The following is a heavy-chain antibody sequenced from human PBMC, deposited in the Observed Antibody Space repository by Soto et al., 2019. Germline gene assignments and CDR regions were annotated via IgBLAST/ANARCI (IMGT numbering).Heavy chain of an antibody. CDR1: GGSISSYY. Sequence: PSETLSLTCTVSGGSISSYYWSWIRQPPRKGLEWIGHIYYSGSTNYNPSLKSRVTISVDTSKNQFSLKLSSVTAADTAVYYCARVMGSSWKEYYYGMDVWGQGTTLTVSS. D-gene: IGHD6-13*01. V-gene: IGHV4-59*01. CDR2: IYYSGST. CDR3: ARVMGSSWKEYYYGMDV. J-gene: IGHJ6*02.